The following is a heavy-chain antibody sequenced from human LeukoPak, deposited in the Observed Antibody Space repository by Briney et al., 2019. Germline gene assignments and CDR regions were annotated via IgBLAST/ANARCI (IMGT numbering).Heavy chain of an antibody. CDR2: INPSGGST. J-gene: IGHJ5*02. V-gene: IGHV1-46*01. CDR1: GYTFTSYY. CDR3: ARGGYYDSSGYYYVYWFDP. Sequence: ASVKVSCKASGYTFTSYYMHWVRQAPGQGLEWMGIINPSGGSTSYAQKFQGRVTMTRDTSTSTVHMELSSLRSEDTAVYYCARGGYYDSSGYYYVYWFDPWGQGTLVTVSS. D-gene: IGHD3-22*01.